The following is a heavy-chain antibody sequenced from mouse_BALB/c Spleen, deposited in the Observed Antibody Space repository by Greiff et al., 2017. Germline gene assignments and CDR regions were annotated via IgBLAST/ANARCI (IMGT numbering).Heavy chain of an antibody. D-gene: IGHD2-14*01. CDR1: GFNIKDYY. J-gene: IGHJ3*01. V-gene: IGHV14-4*02. CDR2: IDPENGDT. Sequence: EVKLVESGAELVRSGASVKLSCTASGFNIKDYYMHWVKQRPEQGLEWIGWIDPENGDTEYAPTFQGKGTMTADTSSNKAYLQLISLTSEDTAVYYCNAWDRYDPVAYWGQGTLVTVSA. CDR3: NAWDRYDPVAY.